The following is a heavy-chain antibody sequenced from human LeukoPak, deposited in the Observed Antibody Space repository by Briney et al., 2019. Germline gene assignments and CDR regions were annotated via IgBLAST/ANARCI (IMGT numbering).Heavy chain of an antibody. V-gene: IGHV4-39*02. J-gene: IGHJ6*03. D-gene: IGHD5-12*01. CDR3: VREHNIVIPTARTYYYYYMDV. CDR1: GGSFSSDNYY. CDR2: IYYSGIT. Sequence: KPSETLSLTCTVSGGSFSSDNYYWAWIRQPPGKGLQWIGSIYYSGITYYDPSLESRLTISVPTSRNKLSLKLTSVTAADTAVYYCVREHNIVIPTARTYYYYYMDVWGKGTTVTVSS.